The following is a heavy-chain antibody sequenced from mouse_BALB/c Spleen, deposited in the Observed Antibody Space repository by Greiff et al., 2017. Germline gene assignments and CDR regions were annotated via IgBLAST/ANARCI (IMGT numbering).Heavy chain of an antibody. Sequence: EVKVVESGGDLVKPGGSLKLSCAASGFTFSSYGMSWVRQTPDKRLEWVATISSGGSYTYYPDSVKGRFTISRDNAKNTLYLQMSSLKSEDTAMYYCARHGRADGDERGYFDYGGQGTTLTVSS. CDR3: ARHGRADGDERGYFDY. V-gene: IGHV5-6*01. J-gene: IGHJ2*01. CDR2: ISSGGSYT. CDR1: GFTFSSYG. D-gene: IGHD2-13*01.